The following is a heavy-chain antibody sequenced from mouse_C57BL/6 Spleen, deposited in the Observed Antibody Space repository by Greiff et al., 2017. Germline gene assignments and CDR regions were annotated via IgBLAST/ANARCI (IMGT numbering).Heavy chain of an antibody. J-gene: IGHJ1*03. D-gene: IGHD1-1*01. CDR2: INPNNGGT. CDR1: GYTFTDYN. CDR3: ARRTVVAHWYFDV. V-gene: IGHV1-18*01. Sequence: VQLQQSGPELVKPGASVKIPCKASGYTFTDYNMDWVKQSHGQSLEWIGDINPNNGGTIYNQKFQGKATLTVDKSSSTAYMGLRSLTSEDTAVYYCARRTVVAHWYFDVWGTGTTVTVSS.